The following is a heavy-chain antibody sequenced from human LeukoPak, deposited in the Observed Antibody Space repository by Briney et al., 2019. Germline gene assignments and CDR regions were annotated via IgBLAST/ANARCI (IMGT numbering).Heavy chain of an antibody. Sequence: GRFTVSRDNAKNSLYLQMNGLRAEDSAVYYCARDRPPSDYWGQGTLVTVSS. CDR3: ARDRPPSDY. V-gene: IGHV3-11*06. J-gene: IGHJ4*02.